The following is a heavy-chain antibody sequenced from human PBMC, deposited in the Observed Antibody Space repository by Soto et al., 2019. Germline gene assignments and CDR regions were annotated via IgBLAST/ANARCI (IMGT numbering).Heavy chain of an antibody. CDR3: ARGNEYGGNFDY. V-gene: IGHV1-8*01. CDR1: GYTFTSYD. D-gene: IGHD2-15*01. Sequence: QVQLVQSGAEVKKPGASVKVSCKASGYTFTSYDINWVRQATGQGLESMGWMNPNSGNTAYAQKFQGRVTMTRNTAKSTAYMELRSRRSEDTAVYYCARGNEYGGNFDYWGQGTLVTVSS. J-gene: IGHJ4*02. CDR2: MNPNSGNT.